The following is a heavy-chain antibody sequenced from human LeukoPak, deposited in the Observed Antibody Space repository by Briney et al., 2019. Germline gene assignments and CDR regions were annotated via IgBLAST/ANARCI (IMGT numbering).Heavy chain of an antibody. CDR2: IYYSGST. J-gene: IGHJ6*02. D-gene: IGHD1-14*01. Sequence: PSETLSLTCTVSGGSISSSSYYWSWIRQPPGKGLEWIGYIYYSGSTNYNPSLKSRVTVSVDTSKNQFSLKLSSVTAADTAVYYCASDRYNYGMDVWGQGTTVTVSS. CDR1: GGSISSSSYY. CDR3: ASDRYNYGMDV. V-gene: IGHV4-61*01.